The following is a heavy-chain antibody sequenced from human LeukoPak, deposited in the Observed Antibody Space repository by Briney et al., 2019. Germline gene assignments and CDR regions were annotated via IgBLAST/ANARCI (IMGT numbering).Heavy chain of an antibody. V-gene: IGHV3-53*01. CDR2: IYSGGST. Sequence: GGSLRLSCAASGFTVSSNYMSWVRQAPGKGLEWVSVIYSGGSTYYADSVKGRFTISRDNSKNTLYLQMNSLRAEDTAVYYCARGYKERAAGDAFDIWGQGTMVTVSS. CDR3: ARGYKERAAGDAFDI. J-gene: IGHJ3*02. CDR1: GFTVSSNY. D-gene: IGHD6-13*01.